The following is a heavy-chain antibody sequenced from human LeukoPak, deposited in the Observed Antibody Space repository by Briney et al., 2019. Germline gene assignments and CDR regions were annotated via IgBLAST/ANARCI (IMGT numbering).Heavy chain of an antibody. D-gene: IGHD3-3*01. CDR2: ISGSGGST. J-gene: IGHJ4*02. CDR3: AKDTLPFGVVLFFDY. Sequence: PGGSLRLSCAASGFTFSSYEMNWVRQAPGKGLEWVSAISGSGGSTYYADSVKGRFTISRDNSKNTLYLQMNSLRAEDTAVYYCAKDTLPFGVVLFFDYWGQGTLVTASS. V-gene: IGHV3-23*01. CDR1: GFTFSSYE.